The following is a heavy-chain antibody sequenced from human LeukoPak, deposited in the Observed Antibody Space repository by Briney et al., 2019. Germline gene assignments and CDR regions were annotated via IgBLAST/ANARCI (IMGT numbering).Heavy chain of an antibody. V-gene: IGHV3-23*01. D-gene: IGHD6-13*01. Sequence: PGGSLRLSCSASGFTFSNYAMSWVRQAPGKGLEWVSGISGSDGATYYADSVKGRFTISRDNSKNTLYLYMNSLRAEDTALYYCAKGYGYTSSWYIDYWGQGALVTVSS. CDR2: ISGSDGAT. CDR1: GFTFSNYA. CDR3: AKGYGYTSSWYIDY. J-gene: IGHJ4*02.